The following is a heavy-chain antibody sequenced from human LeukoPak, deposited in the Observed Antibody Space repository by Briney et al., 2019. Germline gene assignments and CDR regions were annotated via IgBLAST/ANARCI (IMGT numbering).Heavy chain of an antibody. CDR3: ARDGSGMGFDY. J-gene: IGHJ4*02. Sequence: QPGGSLRLSCAASGFTFSSYAMHWVRQAPGKGLEWVAVISYDGSNKYYADSVKGRFTISRDNSKNTLYLQMNSLRAEVTAVYYCARDGSGMGFDYWGQGTLVTVSS. CDR1: GFTFSSYA. V-gene: IGHV3-30-3*01. D-gene: IGHD3-10*01. CDR2: ISYDGSNK.